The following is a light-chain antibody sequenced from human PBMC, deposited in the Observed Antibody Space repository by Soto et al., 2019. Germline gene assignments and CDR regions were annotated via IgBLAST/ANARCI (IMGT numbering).Light chain of an antibody. J-gene: IGLJ2*01. CDR2: EVS. CDR3: SSYTTSYTQV. CDR1: SSDVGGYNY. Sequence: QSALTQPASVSGSPGQSITISCTGTSSDVGGYNYVSWYQHHPGKVPKLMIYEVSNRPLGISNRFSGSKSGNTASLTSSGLQSEDEADYYCSSYTTSYTQVFGGGTKLTVL. V-gene: IGLV2-14*01.